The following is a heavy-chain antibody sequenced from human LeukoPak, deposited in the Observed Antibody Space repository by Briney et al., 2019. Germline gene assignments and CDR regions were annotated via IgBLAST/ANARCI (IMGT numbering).Heavy chain of an antibody. CDR1: GYIFTNYY. D-gene: IGHD3-10*01. V-gene: IGHV1-46*01. J-gene: IGHJ4*02. CDR3: ARDHGSAYYRAPRH. Sequence: ASVKVSCKASGYIFTNYYMHWVRQAPGQGLEWMGTINPSGGSTTYAQKFQGRVTMTRDTSTSTVYMELSSLRSEDTAVYYCARDHGSAYYRAPRHWGQGTLITVSS. CDR2: INPSGGST.